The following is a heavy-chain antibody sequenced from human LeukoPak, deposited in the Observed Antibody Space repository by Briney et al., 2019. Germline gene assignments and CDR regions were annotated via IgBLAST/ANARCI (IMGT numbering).Heavy chain of an antibody. CDR3: ARDLGRWELPYYFDY. CDR1: GFTFSSYE. D-gene: IGHD1-26*01. J-gene: IGHJ4*02. CDR2: ISSSGSTI. Sequence: PGGSLRLSYAPSGFTFSSYEMNWVRQAPGKGLEWVSYISSSGSTIYYADSVKGRFTISRDNAKNSLYLQMNSLRAEDTAVYYCARDLGRWELPYYFDYWGQGTLVTVSS. V-gene: IGHV3-48*03.